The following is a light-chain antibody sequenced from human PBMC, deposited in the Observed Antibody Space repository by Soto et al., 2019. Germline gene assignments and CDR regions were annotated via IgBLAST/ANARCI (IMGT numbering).Light chain of an antibody. CDR3: CSYVGGYSYV. Sequence: QSVLPQPRSVSGSPGQSVTVSCIGTSSDVGDYNSVSWYQQHPGKAPKLMIYDVSKRPSGVPDRFSGSKSGNTASLTISGLQAEDEADYYCCSYVGGYSYVFGIGTKVT. V-gene: IGLV2-11*01. J-gene: IGLJ1*01. CDR1: SSDVGDYNS. CDR2: DVS.